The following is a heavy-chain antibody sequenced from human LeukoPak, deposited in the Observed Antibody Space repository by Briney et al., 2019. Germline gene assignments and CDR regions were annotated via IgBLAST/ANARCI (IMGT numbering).Heavy chain of an antibody. CDR2: ISWNSGSI. Sequence: GRSLRLSCAASGFTFDDYAMHWVRQAPGKGLEWVSGISWNSGSIGYADSVKGRFTISRDNAKNSLYLQMNSLRAEDTAVYYCARTIAASFHFDYWGQGTLVTVSS. CDR3: ARTIAASFHFDY. CDR1: GFTFDDYA. J-gene: IGHJ4*02. V-gene: IGHV3-9*01. D-gene: IGHD6-6*01.